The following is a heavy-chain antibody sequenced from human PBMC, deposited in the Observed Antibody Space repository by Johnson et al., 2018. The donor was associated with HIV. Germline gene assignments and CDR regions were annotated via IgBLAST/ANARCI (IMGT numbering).Heavy chain of an antibody. V-gene: IGHV3-74*02. D-gene: IGHD6-19*01. CDR1: GFTFSTNW. CDR2: INSDGSST. J-gene: IGHJ3*01. Sequence: MLLVESGGDLVQPGGSLRLSCVGSGFTFSTNWMHWVRQAPGKGLVWVSRINSDGSSTSYAESVKGRFTISRDNAKNTLYLQMNSLRVEDTALYYCARATGIAVAGGSFDVWGRGTMVTVSS. CDR3: ARATGIAVAGGSFDV.